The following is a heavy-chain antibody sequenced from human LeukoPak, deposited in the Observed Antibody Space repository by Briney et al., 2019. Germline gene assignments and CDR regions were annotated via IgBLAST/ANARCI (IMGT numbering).Heavy chain of an antibody. CDR3: ARHDSSGSYPLDAFDI. CDR2: IYYSGNT. D-gene: IGHD3-22*01. V-gene: IGHV4-39*01. Sequence: ASETLSLTCTVSGGSISTNNYYWGWIRQPPGKGLEWIGSIYYSGNTYYNPSLKSRVTISVDTSKNQFSLKLSSVTAAEKAVYYCARHDSSGSYPLDAFDIWGQGTMVTVSS. J-gene: IGHJ3*02. CDR1: GGSISTNNYY.